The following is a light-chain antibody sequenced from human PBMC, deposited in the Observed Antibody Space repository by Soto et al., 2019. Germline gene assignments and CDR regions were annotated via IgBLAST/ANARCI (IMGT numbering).Light chain of an antibody. CDR3: CSYAGSNSRYV. J-gene: IGLJ1*01. V-gene: IGLV2-23*02. CDR2: EVS. CDR1: SSDVGTYNL. Sequence: QSVLTQPASVSRSPGQSITISCTGASSDVGTYNLVSWYQQHPGKAPKLMIYEVSKRPSGVSNRFSGSKSGNTASLTISGLQAEDEADYYCCSYAGSNSRYVFGSGTKVTVL.